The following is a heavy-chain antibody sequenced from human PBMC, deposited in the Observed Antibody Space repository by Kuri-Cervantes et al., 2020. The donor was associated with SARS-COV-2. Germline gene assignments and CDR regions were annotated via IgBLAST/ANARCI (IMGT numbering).Heavy chain of an antibody. D-gene: IGHD1-26*01. CDR2: ISYDGSNK. V-gene: IGHV3-30-3*01. Sequence: GGSLRLSCAASGFTFSSYAMHWVRQAPGKGLEWVAVISYDGSNKYYADSVKGRFTISRDNSKNTLYLQMNSLRAEDTAVYYCARVEGGSYFGGNDYWGQGTLVTVSS. CDR3: ARVEGGSYFGGNDY. J-gene: IGHJ4*02. CDR1: GFTFSSYA.